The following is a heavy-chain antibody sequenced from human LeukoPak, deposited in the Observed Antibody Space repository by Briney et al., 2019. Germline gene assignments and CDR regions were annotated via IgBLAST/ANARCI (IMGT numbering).Heavy chain of an antibody. CDR3: AKDGGCSTTSC. CDR1: GFTFSNYW. J-gene: IGHJ4*02. Sequence: GGSLRLSCAASGFTFSNYWVHWVRQAPGKGLVWVSRINTDESHINYADSVKGRFTISRDNSKNTLYLQMNSLRAEDTALYYCAKDGGCSTTSCWGQGTLVTVSS. V-gene: IGHV3-74*01. D-gene: IGHD2-2*01. CDR2: INTDESHI.